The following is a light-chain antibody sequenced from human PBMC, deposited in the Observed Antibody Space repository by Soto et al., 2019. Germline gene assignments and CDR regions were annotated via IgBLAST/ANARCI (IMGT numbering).Light chain of an antibody. J-gene: IGKJ1*01. CDR3: QQCSHSPLT. CDR1: QTVTNDY. CDR2: DAI. V-gene: IGKV3-20*01. Sequence: EIVLTQSPGTLSLSPGERATLSCRASQTVTNDYLAWYQQKPGQAPRLLIYDAIYRATGIPDRFSGSGSGTDFTLTISRLEPEDFAVYYCQQCSHSPLTFGQWTKVEI.